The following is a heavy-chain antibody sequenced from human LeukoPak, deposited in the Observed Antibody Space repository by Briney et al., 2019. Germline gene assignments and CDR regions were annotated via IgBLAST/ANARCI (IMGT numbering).Heavy chain of an antibody. CDR2: ISGSGGST. CDR3: ARKDYGDFYFDY. Sequence: PGGSLRLSCAASGSTFSSYAMSWVRQAPGKGLEWVSAISGSGGSTYYADSVKGRFTISRDNSKNTLYLQMNSLRAEDTAVYYCARKDYGDFYFDYWGQGTLVTVSS. D-gene: IGHD4-17*01. CDR1: GSTFSSYA. J-gene: IGHJ4*02. V-gene: IGHV3-23*01.